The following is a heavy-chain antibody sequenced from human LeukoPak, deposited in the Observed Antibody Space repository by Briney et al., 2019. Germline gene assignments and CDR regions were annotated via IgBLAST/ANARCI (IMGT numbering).Heavy chain of an antibody. CDR1: GFTFSSYW. CDR3: ARDGSDSTGYSYAL. CDR2: IKQDGSEK. V-gene: IGHV3-7*01. Sequence: GGSLRLSCAASGFTFSSYWMSWVRQAPGKGLEWVANIKQDGSEKYYVDSVQGRFTISRDNAKNSLYLQMNSLRAEDTAVYYCARDGSDSTGYSYALWGQGTLVTASS. J-gene: IGHJ4*02. D-gene: IGHD3-22*01.